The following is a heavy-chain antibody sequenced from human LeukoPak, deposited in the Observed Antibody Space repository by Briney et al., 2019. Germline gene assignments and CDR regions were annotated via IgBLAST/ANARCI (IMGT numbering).Heavy chain of an antibody. V-gene: IGHV3-48*01. CDR1: GFTFSSYS. Sequence: GGSLRLSCAASGFTFSSYSMNWVRQAPGKGLKGVSYISSSSSTIYYADSVKGRFTISRDNAKNSLYLQMNSLRAGDTAVYYCARHDLWYFDLWGRGTLVTVSS. J-gene: IGHJ2*01. CDR2: ISSSSSTI. CDR3: ARHDLWYFDL.